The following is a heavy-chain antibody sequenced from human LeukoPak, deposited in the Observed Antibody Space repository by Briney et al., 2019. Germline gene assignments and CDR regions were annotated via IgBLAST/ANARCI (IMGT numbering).Heavy chain of an antibody. D-gene: IGHD3-22*01. J-gene: IGHJ4*02. CDR3: ARGPYYYDSSGYYSY. Sequence: ASVKVSCKASGYTFTGYYMHWVRQAPGQGLEWMGRINPNSGGTNYAQKFQGWVTMTRDTSISTAYMELSRLRSDDTAVYYCARGPYYYDSSGYYSYWGQGTLVTVSS. CDR1: GYTFTGYY. CDR2: INPNSGGT. V-gene: IGHV1-2*04.